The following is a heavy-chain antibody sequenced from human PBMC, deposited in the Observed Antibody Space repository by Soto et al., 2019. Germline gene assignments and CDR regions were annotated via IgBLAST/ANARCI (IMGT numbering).Heavy chain of an antibody. CDR3: ADYGPNSGDGY. CDR1: GFTIYRND. D-gene: IGHD4-17*01. V-gene: IGHV3-66*01. Sequence: EVQLVQSGGGLVQPGGSRRLSCVASGFTIYRNDMIWVRQAPGKGLEWVAHIHADGKTFYADSVKGRFTISKDNSRNTLFFQMNSLRSEDTAVYYCADYGPNSGDGYWGQGTLVTVSS. CDR2: IHADGKT. J-gene: IGHJ4*02.